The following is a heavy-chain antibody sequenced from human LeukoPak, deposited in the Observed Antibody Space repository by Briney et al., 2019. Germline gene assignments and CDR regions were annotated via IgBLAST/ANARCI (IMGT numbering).Heavy chain of an antibody. CDR3: ARHGGTHADY. V-gene: IGHV5-51*01. CDR2: IYPGDSDT. J-gene: IGHJ4*02. D-gene: IGHD3-16*01. CDR1: GSSFTSYW. Sequence: GESLKISCQGSGSSFTSYWIGWVRQLPGKGLEWMGIIYPGDSDTRYSPSFQGQVTISADKSINTSYLQWSSLKASDSAIYYCARHGGTHADYWGQGTLVTVSS.